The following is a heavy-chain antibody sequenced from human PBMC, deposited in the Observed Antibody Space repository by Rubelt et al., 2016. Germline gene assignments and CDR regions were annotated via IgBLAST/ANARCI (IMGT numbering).Heavy chain of an antibody. CDR3: ARGRRGSSSWLGRDYYGMDV. CDR2: INHSGST. Sequence: QVQLQQWGAGLLKPSETLSLTCAVYGGSFSGYYWSWIRQPPGKGLEWIGEINHSGSTNYNPSLKSRVTITVDPAKNPFSLKLSAVTAADTAVYYCARGRRGSSSWLGRDYYGMDVWGQGTTVTVSS. V-gene: IGHV4-34*01. CDR1: GGSFSGYY. J-gene: IGHJ6*02. D-gene: IGHD6-13*01.